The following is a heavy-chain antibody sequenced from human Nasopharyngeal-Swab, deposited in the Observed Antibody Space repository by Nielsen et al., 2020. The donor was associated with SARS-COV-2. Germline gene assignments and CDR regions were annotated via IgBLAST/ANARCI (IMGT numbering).Heavy chain of an antibody. D-gene: IGHD1-26*01. J-gene: IGHJ4*02. CDR3: ARAYSGSYFDY. CDR1: GFTFSSSW. V-gene: IGHV3-33*08. CDR2: IWYDGSNK. Sequence: GESLKISCAASGFTFSSSWMHWVRQAPGKGLEWVAVIWYDGSNKYYADSVKGRFTISRDNSKNTLYLQMNSLRAEDTAVYYCARAYSGSYFDYWGQGTLVTVSS.